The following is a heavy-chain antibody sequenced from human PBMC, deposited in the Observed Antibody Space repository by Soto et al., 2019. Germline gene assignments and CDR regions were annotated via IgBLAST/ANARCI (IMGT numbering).Heavy chain of an antibody. J-gene: IGHJ4*02. Sequence: ASVKVSCKASGYGFTDYYLHWVRQAPGQGLEWMGWVNPNTGVTKYSQKFRGRVTMTRDTFIKTAYMEVSRLTSDDTAVFYCEKDSGSGWQFDSWGQGTLVTVSS. V-gene: IGHV1-2*02. D-gene: IGHD6-19*01. CDR3: EKDSGSGWQFDS. CDR2: VNPNTGVT. CDR1: GYGFTDYY.